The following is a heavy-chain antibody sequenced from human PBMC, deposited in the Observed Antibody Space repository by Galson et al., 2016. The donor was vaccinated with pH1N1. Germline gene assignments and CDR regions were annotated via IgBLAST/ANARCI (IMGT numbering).Heavy chain of an antibody. CDR3: AKSLGVMGGWFDP. Sequence: SLRLSCAGSGFTSSNYWMTWVRQAPGKGLEWVANIKQDGSEKFYVASVKGRFTISRDNAKNPLYLQMNSLRAEDTAVYYCAKSLGVMGGWFDPWGQGTLVIVSS. CDR1: GFTSSNYW. CDR2: IKQDGSEK. D-gene: IGHD2-21*01. J-gene: IGHJ5*02. V-gene: IGHV3-7*01.